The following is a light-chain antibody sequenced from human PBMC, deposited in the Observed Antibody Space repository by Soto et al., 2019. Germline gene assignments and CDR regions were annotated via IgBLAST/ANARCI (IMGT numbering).Light chain of an antibody. Sequence: EFVLTHSPGTLSLSPGERATLSCRASQTVRNTYFAWYQQKPGQAPRLLIYGASTRATGVSARFSGSGSGTEFTLTISSLQPDDFATYYCQQYTTFGQGTKVDIK. J-gene: IGKJ1*01. CDR2: GAS. CDR1: QTVRNTY. V-gene: IGKV3-20*01. CDR3: QQYTT.